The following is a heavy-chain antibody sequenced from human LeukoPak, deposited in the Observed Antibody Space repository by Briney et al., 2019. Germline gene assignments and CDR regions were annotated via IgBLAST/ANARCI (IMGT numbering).Heavy chain of an antibody. V-gene: IGHV1-2*02. Sequence: ASLKDSCKASGYTFTSYYMHWVRQAPGQGLEWMGWINPNSGGTNYAQKFQGRVTMTRDTSISTAYMELSRLRSDDTAVYYCARGLFRAAAGLNPNFDYWGQGTLVTVSS. J-gene: IGHJ4*02. CDR2: INPNSGGT. CDR3: ARGLFRAAAGLNPNFDY. D-gene: IGHD6-13*01. CDR1: GYTFTSYY.